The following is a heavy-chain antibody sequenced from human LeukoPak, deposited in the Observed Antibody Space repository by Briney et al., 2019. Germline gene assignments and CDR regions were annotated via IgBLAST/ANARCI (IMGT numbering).Heavy chain of an antibody. D-gene: IGHD6-19*01. CDR1: AFTVSSNY. Sequence: GGSLRLACAASAFTVSSNYMVWLRQAPGRGLEWVSVIYSSGATYYADSVTGRFTISRDNSKNTLSLQINSLRAEDTAVYYCARVLSDRLGWYHFVNWCQGTLVTVSS. J-gene: IGHJ4*02. CDR3: ARVLSDRLGWYHFVN. CDR2: IYSSGAT. V-gene: IGHV3-53*01.